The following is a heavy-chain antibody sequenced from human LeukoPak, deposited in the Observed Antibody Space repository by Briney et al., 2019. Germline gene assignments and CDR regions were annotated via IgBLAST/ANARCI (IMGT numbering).Heavy chain of an antibody. D-gene: IGHD3-3*01. CDR1: GFTFSSYS. CDR3: AREGGIWSGPNWFDP. CDR2: INSDGSST. Sequence: PGGSLRLSCAASGFTFSSYSMHWVRQAPGKGLVWVSRINSDGSSTSYADSVKGRFTISRDNAKNTLYLQMNSLRAEDTAVYYCAREGGIWSGPNWFDPWGQGTLVTVSS. V-gene: IGHV3-74*01. J-gene: IGHJ5*02.